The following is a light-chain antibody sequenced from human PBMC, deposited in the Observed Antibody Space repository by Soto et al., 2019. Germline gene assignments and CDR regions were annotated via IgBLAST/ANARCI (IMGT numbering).Light chain of an antibody. J-gene: IGKJ3*01. Sequence: DIPMTQSPSSLSASVGDRVTLTCRASQGISNNFAWYQQKPGKVPKLLIYAASTLQSGVPPRFSGSGSGTDFTLTISSLQPEDVAAYYCQNYNSAPFTFGPGPKVDI. CDR1: QGISNN. CDR2: AAS. V-gene: IGKV1-27*01. CDR3: QNYNSAPFT.